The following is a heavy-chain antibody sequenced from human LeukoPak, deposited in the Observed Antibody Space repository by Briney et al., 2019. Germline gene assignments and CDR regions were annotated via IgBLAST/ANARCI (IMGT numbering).Heavy chain of an antibody. CDR2: IKQDGSEK. Sequence: PGGSLRLSCAASGFTFGRHWMSWVRQVPGKGLEWVANIKQDGSEKTYADSVRGRFTIFRDNAKDSVYLQMNSLRAEDSAIYYCAREGFYFFDFWGQGTLVTVSS. CDR1: GFTFGRHW. V-gene: IGHV3-7*01. CDR3: AREGFYFFDF. J-gene: IGHJ4*01.